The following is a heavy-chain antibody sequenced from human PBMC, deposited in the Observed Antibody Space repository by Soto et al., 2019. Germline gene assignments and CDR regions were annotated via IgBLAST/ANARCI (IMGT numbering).Heavy chain of an antibody. V-gene: IGHV3-23*01. Sequence: GGSLRLSCAASGFTFSSYAMSWVRQAPGKGLEWVSAISGSGGSTYYADSVKGRFTISRDNSKNTLYLQMNSLRAEDTAVYYCAKVANYYDSSGYSYFDYWGQGTLVTVSS. CDR2: ISGSGGST. J-gene: IGHJ4*02. CDR1: GFTFSSYA. D-gene: IGHD3-22*01. CDR3: AKVANYYDSSGYSYFDY.